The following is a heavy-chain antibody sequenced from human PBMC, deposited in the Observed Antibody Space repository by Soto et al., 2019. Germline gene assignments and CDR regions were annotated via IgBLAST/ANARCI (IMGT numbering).Heavy chain of an antibody. CDR1: GFTVSSNY. Sequence: EVQLVESGGGLVQPGGSLRLSCAASGFTVSSNYMSWVRQAPGKGLEWVSIIYSGGSTYYADSVKGRFTISRDNSKNTLYLEMNSLRAEDTAVYYGARSPWIQLWLHGMDVWGQGTTVTVSS. CDR2: IYSGGST. J-gene: IGHJ6*02. V-gene: IGHV3-66*01. CDR3: ARSPWIQLWLHGMDV. D-gene: IGHD5-18*01.